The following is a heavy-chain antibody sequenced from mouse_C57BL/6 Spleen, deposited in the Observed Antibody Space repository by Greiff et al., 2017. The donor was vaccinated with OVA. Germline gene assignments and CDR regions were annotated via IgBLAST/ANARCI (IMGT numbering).Heavy chain of an antibody. J-gene: IGHJ1*03. V-gene: IGHV1-26*01. CDR2: INPNNGGT. Sequence: VQLQQSGPELVKPGASVKISCKASGYTFTDYYMNWVKQSHGKSLEWIGDINPNNGGTSYNQKFKGKATLTVDKSSSTAYMELRSLTSADSAVYYCARDKNSYYYGSYWYFDVWGTGTTVTVSS. D-gene: IGHD1-1*01. CDR1: GYTFTDYY. CDR3: ARDKNSYYYGSYWYFDV.